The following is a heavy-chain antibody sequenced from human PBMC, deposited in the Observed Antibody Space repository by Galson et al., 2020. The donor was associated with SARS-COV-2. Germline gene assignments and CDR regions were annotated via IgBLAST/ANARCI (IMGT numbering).Heavy chain of an antibody. CDR2: IYYSGST. CDR3: ARDMSPAAMRYYGMDV. Sequence: ETSETLSLTCTVSGGSISSGDYYWSWIRQPPGKGLEWIGYIYYSGSTYYNPSLKSRVTISVDTSKKQFSLKLSSVTAADTAVYYCARDMSPAAMRYYGMDVWGQGTTVTVSS. D-gene: IGHD2-2*01. CDR1: GGSISSGDYY. J-gene: IGHJ6*02. V-gene: IGHV4-30-4*01.